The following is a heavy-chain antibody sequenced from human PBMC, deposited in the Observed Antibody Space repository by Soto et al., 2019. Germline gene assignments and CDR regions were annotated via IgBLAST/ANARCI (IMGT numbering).Heavy chain of an antibody. CDR2: IYYSGST. CDR3: ARVRHYDILTGPWLDV. D-gene: IGHD3-9*01. V-gene: IGHV4-59*01. Sequence: SETLSLTCTVSGASISSYYWSWIRQPPGKGLEWVGYIYYSGSTNYNPSLKSRVTMSVDTSKNQFSLKLSSVTAADTAVYYCARVRHYDILTGPWLDVWGQGTTVT. J-gene: IGHJ6*02. CDR1: GASISSYY.